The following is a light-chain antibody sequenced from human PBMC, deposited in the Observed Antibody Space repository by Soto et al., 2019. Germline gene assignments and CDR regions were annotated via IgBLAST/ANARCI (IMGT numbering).Light chain of an antibody. Sequence: QSALTQPASVSGSPGQSITISCTGTSSDVGGCTYVSWYQQHPGKAPKLMIYEVSNRPSGVSNRFSGSKSGNTASLTISGLQAEDEADYYCSSYTISSTLYVFGTGTKVTVL. J-gene: IGLJ1*01. CDR2: EVS. CDR3: SSYTISSTLYV. V-gene: IGLV2-14*01. CDR1: SSDVGGCTY.